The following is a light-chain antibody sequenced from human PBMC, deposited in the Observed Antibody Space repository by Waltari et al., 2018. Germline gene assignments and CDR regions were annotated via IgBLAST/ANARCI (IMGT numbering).Light chain of an antibody. J-gene: IGLJ2*01. CDR2: DVR. CDR1: SSDVGGYNY. CDR3: CSYAARYTLV. V-gene: IGLV2-11*01. Sequence: QSALTQPRSVSGSPGQSVTISCTGTSSDVGGYNYVSWYQLHPGKAPKFLMNDVRERPSGVPDRFSGSKSGNTASLTISGLRAEDEADYYCCSYAARYTLVFGGGTKLTVL.